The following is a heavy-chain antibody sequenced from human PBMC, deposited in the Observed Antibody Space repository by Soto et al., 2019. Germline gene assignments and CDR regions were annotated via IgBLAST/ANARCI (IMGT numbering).Heavy chain of an antibody. CDR3: ARGAGSAYYVDS. CDR2: INFYGSTT. J-gene: IGHJ4*02. V-gene: IGHV3-74*01. Sequence: EVQLVESGGGLVQPGGSLRLSCAASGFTFSSYWMHWVRQAPGKGLVWVSRINFYGSTTNYADFVKGQFTISRDNAKKTVYLQMNSLRAEDTAVYYCARGAGSAYYVDSWGQGTLVTVSS. D-gene: IGHD3-22*01. CDR1: GFTFSSYW.